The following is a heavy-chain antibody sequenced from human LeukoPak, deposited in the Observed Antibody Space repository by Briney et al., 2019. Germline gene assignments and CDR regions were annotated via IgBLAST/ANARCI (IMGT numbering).Heavy chain of an antibody. CDR1: GDSPTSGSRY. D-gene: IGHD4-17*01. CDR2: FYSSTRT. CDR3: ARCMSELDYGDYAYYYHMDV. J-gene: IGHJ6*04. V-gene: IGHV4-61*09. Sequence: SQTLSLTCTVSGDSPTSGSRYWSWIRQPAGKGLEWIGHFYSSTRTTYNPSLESRVTISGDTAKNQFSLKLDSVTAADTAVYFCARCMSELDYGDYAYYYHMDVWGKGTTVTVSS.